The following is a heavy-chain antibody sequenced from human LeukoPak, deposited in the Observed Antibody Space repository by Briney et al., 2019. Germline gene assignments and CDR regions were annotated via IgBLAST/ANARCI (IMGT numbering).Heavy chain of an antibody. Sequence: ASVKVSCKASGYTFTSYAMNWVRQAPGQGLEWMGWISAYNGNTNYAQKLQGRVTMTTDTSTSTAYMELRSLRSDDTAVYYCARGGSSTSCYPCYYYYYMDVWGKGTTVTVSS. D-gene: IGHD2-2*01. CDR3: ARGGSSTSCYPCYYYYYMDV. CDR1: GYTFTSYA. CDR2: ISAYNGNT. J-gene: IGHJ6*03. V-gene: IGHV1-18*01.